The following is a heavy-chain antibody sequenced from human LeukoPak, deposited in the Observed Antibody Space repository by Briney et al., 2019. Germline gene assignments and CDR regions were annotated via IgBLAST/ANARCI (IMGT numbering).Heavy chain of an antibody. CDR2: IRYDGSNK. V-gene: IGHV3-30*02. J-gene: IGHJ5*02. CDR3: ASRYYYGSGSFQDNWFDP. D-gene: IGHD3-10*01. Sequence: GGSLRLSCAASGFTFSSYGMHWVRQAPGKGLEWVAFIRYDGSNKYYADSVKGRFTISRDNSKNTLYLQMNSLRAEDTAVYYCASRYYYGSGSFQDNWFDPWGQGTLVTVSS. CDR1: GFTFSSYG.